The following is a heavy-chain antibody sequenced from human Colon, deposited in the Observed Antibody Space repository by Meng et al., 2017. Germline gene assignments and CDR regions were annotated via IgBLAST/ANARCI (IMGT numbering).Heavy chain of an antibody. J-gene: IGHJ4*02. V-gene: IGHV4-30-4*01. D-gene: IGHD2-2*01. CDR2: IHSSGNT. CDR1: GGSINSADYY. CDR3: ARNPVIPDARTFDF. Sequence: QVQLQESGPGVVKPSQTLPRTCTISGGSINSADYYWNWIRQSPGKGLEWLGYIHSSGNTYYTPSLKSRLTMSLDTSKNQFSLRLTSVTAADTAVYYCARNPVIPDARTFDFWGQGALVTVSS.